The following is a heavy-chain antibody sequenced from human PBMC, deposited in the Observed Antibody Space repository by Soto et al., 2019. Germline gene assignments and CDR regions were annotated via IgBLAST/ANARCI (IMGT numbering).Heavy chain of an antibody. V-gene: IGHV1-69*01. CDR1: GGIFSSYA. CDR2: IIPIFGTA. CDR3: ARGGRGYVWFNQF. D-gene: IGHD2-15*01. Sequence: QEQLVQSGAEVKKPGSSVKVSCKASGGIFSSYAISWVRQAPGHGLEWMGGIIPIFGTANYAQKFQGRVTITADESTNTDYMDLSRLKSEDTAIDYCARGGRGYVWFNQFWGPGTLVTVSS. J-gene: IGHJ4*02.